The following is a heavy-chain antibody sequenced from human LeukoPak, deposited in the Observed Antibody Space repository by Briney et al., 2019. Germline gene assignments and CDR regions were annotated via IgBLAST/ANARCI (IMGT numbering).Heavy chain of an antibody. J-gene: IGHJ4*02. V-gene: IGHV6-1*01. D-gene: IGHD4-23*01. CDR2: TYYRSKRYN. CDR1: GDSVSSNSGA. CDR3: AGSYYAGNTLDD. Sequence: SQTLSLTCAISGDSVSSNSGAWNWIRQSPSRGLEWLGRTYYRSKRYNDYAVSVKSRITINPDTSKNQFSLQLNSVTPEDTDVYYCAGSYYAGNTLDDWGQGTLVTVYS.